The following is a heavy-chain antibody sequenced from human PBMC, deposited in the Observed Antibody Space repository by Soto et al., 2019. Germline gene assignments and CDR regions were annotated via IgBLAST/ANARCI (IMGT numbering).Heavy chain of an antibody. Sequence: PSETLSLTCTVSGDSISSYYWSWIRQPPGKGLEWIGYIYYSGSTNYNPSLKSRVTISVDTSKNQFFLKLSSVTAADTAVYYCARTLDYMDVWGKGTTVTVSS. CDR2: IYYSGST. V-gene: IGHV4-59*01. CDR3: ARTLDYMDV. CDR1: GDSISSYY. J-gene: IGHJ6*03.